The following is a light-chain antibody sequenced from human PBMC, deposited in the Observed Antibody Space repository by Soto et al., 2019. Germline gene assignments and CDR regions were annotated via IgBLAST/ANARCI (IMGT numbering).Light chain of an antibody. CDR1: SGSIVSSY. Sequence: NFMLTQPHSVSASPGKTVTISCARSSGSIVSSYVQWYQQRPGGSPTTVIYKDNLRPSGVPDRFSGSIARSSNSASLTISGLETEDEADYYCQSYDSTNVVFGGGTKVTVL. CDR2: KDN. CDR3: QSYDSTNVV. J-gene: IGLJ2*01. V-gene: IGLV6-57*01.